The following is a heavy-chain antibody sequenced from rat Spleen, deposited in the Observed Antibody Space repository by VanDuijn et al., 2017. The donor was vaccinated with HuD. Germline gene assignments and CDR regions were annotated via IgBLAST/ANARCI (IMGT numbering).Heavy chain of an antibody. CDR3: ARVGRPNWYFDF. J-gene: IGHJ1*01. CDR1: GYSITSNY. CDR2: ISYSVRT. V-gene: IGHV3-1*01. Sequence: EVQLQESGPGLVKPSQSLSLTCSVTGYSITSNYWGWIRKFPGNKMEWMGYISYSVRTSYNPSLKSRISITRDTSKNQFFLKLNSVTTEDTAIYDCARVGRPNWYFDFWGPGTMVTVSS. D-gene: IGHD1-11*01.